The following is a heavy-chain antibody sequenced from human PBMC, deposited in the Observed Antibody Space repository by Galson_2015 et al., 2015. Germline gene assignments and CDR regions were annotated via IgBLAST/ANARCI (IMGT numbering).Heavy chain of an antibody. CDR3: AKVVSSGTPYWYYGMDV. J-gene: IGHJ6*02. V-gene: IGHV3-30*18. D-gene: IGHD6-19*01. CDR1: GFTFSSYG. Sequence: SLRLSCAASGFTFSSYGMHWVRQAPGKGLEWVAVISYDGSNKYYADSVKGRFTISRDNSKNTLYLQMNSLRAEDTTVYYCAKVVSSGTPYWYYGMDVWGQGTTVTVSS. CDR2: ISYDGSNK.